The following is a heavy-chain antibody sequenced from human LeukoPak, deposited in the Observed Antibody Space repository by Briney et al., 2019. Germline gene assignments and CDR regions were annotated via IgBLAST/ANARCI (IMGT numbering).Heavy chain of an antibody. CDR2: ISGSGGST. Sequence: GGSLRLSCAASGFTFSSYAMSWVRQAPGKGLEWVSAISGSGGSTYYADSVKGRFTISRDNSKNTLYLQMSSLRAEDTAVYYCAKDLGVAVAGPIDYWGQGTLVTVSS. V-gene: IGHV3-23*01. D-gene: IGHD6-19*01. J-gene: IGHJ4*02. CDR3: AKDLGVAVAGPIDY. CDR1: GFTFSSYA.